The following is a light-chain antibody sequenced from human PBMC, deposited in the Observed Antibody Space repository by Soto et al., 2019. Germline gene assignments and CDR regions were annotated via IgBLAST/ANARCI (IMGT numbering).Light chain of an antibody. CDR1: QSIGTS. CDR2: KAS. CDR3: QQYHTFPT. V-gene: IGKV1-5*03. Sequence: DIQITQFPSILSASVGDRVTISCRASQSIGTSLAWYQQTPGKAPKLLIYKASILESGVPSRFSGSGSGADFTLTFSSLQPDDFATYYCQQYHTFPTFGHGTKVDIK. J-gene: IGKJ1*01.